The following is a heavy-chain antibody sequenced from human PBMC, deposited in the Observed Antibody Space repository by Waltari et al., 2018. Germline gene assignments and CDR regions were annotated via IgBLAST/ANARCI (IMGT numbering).Heavy chain of an antibody. D-gene: IGHD4-4*01. Sequence: EVHLLESGGGLAQPGGSLRLSCAASGFNFIGYAMSWVRQAPGRGMEWVSVISNSGLITNYADSVKGRFTVSRDNSKSTLFLHLNSLRAEDTAVYYCARHLYSIDYLELANWGQGTLVTVSS. V-gene: IGHV3-23*01. CDR1: GFNFIGYA. CDR3: ARHLYSIDYLELAN. J-gene: IGHJ4*02. CDR2: ISNSGLIT.